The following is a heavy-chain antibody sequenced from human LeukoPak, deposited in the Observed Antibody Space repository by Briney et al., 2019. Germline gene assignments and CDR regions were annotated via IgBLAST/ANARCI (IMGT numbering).Heavy chain of an antibody. CDR2: ISGSVIST. J-gene: IGHJ4*02. V-gene: IGHV3-23*01. CDR3: AKVGLIAARPFFDY. D-gene: IGHD6-6*01. Sequence: GSLRLSCAASGFTFSSYDMSWVRQAPGKGLEWVAAISGSVISTYYADSVKGRFTISRDTSKNTLYLQMNSLRPEDTAVYYCAKVGLIAARPFFDYWGQGTLVTVSS. CDR1: GFTFSSYD.